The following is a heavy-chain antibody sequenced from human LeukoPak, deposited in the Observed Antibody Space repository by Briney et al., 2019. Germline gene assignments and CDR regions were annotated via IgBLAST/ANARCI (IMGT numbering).Heavy chain of an antibody. CDR2: ISTSSDST. CDR3: ASGLYGGVFDN. J-gene: IGHJ4*02. V-gene: IGHV3-23*01. D-gene: IGHD4/OR15-4a*01. Sequence: GGSLRLSCVMSGFTFSNYAMNWVRQAPGKGLEWVSDISTSSDSTYHIESVRGRFTISRGNSKNTLYLQMNSLRVDDTAVYYCASGLYGGVFDNWGQGTLVTVSS. CDR1: GFTFSNYA.